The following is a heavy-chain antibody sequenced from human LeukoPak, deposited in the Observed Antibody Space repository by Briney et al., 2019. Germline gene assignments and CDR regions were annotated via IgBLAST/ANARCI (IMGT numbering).Heavy chain of an antibody. D-gene: IGHD6-19*01. J-gene: IGHJ3*02. CDR3: ARSNSSGWYDAFDI. V-gene: IGHV3-64*01. Sequence: GGSLRLSCAASGFTFSSYAMHWVRQAPGKGLEYVSAISSNGGSTYYANSVKGRFTISRDNSKNTLYLQMGSLRAEDMAVYYCARSNSSGWYDAFDIWGQGTMVTVSS. CDR1: GFTFSSYA. CDR2: ISSNGGST.